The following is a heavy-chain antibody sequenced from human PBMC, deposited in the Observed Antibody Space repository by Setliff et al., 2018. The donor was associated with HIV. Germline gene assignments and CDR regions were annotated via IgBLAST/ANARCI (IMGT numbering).Heavy chain of an antibody. CDR3: TRSLVVTAHLDY. CDR2: INHRGNT. V-gene: IGHV4-34*01. CDR1: GGSFSGYY. J-gene: IGHJ4*02. Sequence: SETLSLTCAVYGGSFSGYYWNWIHQSSGKGLEWIGEINHRGNTNYNPSLKNRVTISVDTSKNQFSLKLNSVTAADTAVYYCTRSLVVTAHLDYWGQGTLVTVSS. D-gene: IGHD2-21*02.